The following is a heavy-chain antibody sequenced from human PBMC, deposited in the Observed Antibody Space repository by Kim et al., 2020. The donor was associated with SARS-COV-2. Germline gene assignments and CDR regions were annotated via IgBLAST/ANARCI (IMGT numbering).Heavy chain of an antibody. CDR1: GFTFSSYA. D-gene: IGHD3-10*01. CDR3: AKDGGRYYGSGSYYKVWGRYGMDV. V-gene: IGHV3-23*03. J-gene: IGHJ6*02. Sequence: GGSLRLSCAASGFTFSSYAMSWVRQAPGKGLEWVSVIYSGGSSTYYADSVKGRFTISRDNSKNTLYLQMNSLRAEDTAVYYCAKDGGRYYGSGSYYKVWGRYGMDVWGQGTTVTVSS. CDR2: IYSGGSST.